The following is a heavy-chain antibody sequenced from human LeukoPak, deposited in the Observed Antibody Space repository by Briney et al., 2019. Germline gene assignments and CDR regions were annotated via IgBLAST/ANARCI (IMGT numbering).Heavy chain of an antibody. Sequence: ASVKVSCKASGGTFGSYAISWVRQAPGQRLEWMGGIIPIFGTANYAQKFQGRVTITADESTSTAYMELSSLRSGDTAVYYCAREYYYDSSGYGKQYYYYGMDVWGQGTTVTVSS. CDR2: IIPIFGTA. J-gene: IGHJ6*02. D-gene: IGHD3-22*01. CDR1: GGTFGSYA. CDR3: AREYYYDSSGYGKQYYYYGMDV. V-gene: IGHV1-69*13.